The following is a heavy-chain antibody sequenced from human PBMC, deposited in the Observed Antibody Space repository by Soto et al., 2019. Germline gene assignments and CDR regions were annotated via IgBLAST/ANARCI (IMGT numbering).Heavy chain of an antibody. J-gene: IGHJ4*02. V-gene: IGHV3-23*01. Sequence: GGSLRLSCAASGFTFSSYAMSWVRQAPGKGLEWVSAISGSGGSTYYADSVKGRFTISRDNSKNTLYLQMNSLRAEDTAVYYCAKESRRVSDIPGDFDYWGQGTLVTVYS. CDR3: AKESRRVSDIPGDFDY. D-gene: IGHD2-2*02. CDR2: ISGSGGST. CDR1: GFTFSSYA.